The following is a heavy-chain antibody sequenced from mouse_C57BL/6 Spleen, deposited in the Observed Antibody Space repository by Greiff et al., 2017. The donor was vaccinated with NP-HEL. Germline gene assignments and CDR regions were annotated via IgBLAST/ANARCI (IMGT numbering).Heavy chain of an antibody. CDR3: ARGGDGSRGEFAY. CDR2: IYPGDGDT. D-gene: IGHD1-1*01. Sequence: VQLQQSGPELVKPGASVKISCKASGYAFSSSWMNWVKQRPGKGLEWIGRIYPGDGDTNYNGKFKGKATLTADKSSSTAYMQLSSLTSEDSAVYFCARGGDGSRGEFAYWGQGTLVTVSA. V-gene: IGHV1-82*01. CDR1: GYAFSSSW. J-gene: IGHJ3*01.